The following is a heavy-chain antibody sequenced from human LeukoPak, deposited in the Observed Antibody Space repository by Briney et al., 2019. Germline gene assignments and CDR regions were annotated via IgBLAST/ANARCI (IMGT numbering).Heavy chain of an antibody. CDR2: IYYSGST. V-gene: IGHV4-59*08. Sequence: SETLSLTCTVSGGSISSYYWSWIRQPPGKGLEWIGYIYYSGSTNYNPSLKSRVTISVDTSKNQFSLKLSSVTAADTAVYYCARHFVEVEYSSWFDPWGRGTLVTVSS. J-gene: IGHJ5*02. CDR3: ARHFVEVEYSSWFDP. CDR1: GGSISSYY. D-gene: IGHD5-18*01.